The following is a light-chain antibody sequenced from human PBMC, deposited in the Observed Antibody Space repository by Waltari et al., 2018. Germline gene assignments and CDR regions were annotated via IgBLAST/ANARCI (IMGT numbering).Light chain of an antibody. J-gene: IGLJ2*01. V-gene: IGLV3-19*01. Sequence: SSELTQDPAVSVALGQTVRITCQGDHLRTYYVSWYQQKPGQAPILVIYDKDNRPSGIPDRFSGSSSGDIASSTITGAQAEDEADYYCNSRDTRGNHFVVFGGGTKLTVL. CDR3: NSRDTRGNHFVV. CDR1: HLRTYY. CDR2: DKD.